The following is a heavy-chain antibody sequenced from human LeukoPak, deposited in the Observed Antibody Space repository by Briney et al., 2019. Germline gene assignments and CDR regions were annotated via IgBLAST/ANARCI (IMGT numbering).Heavy chain of an antibody. V-gene: IGHV3-7*01. D-gene: IGHD6-13*01. CDR2: IKQDGSEK. CDR3: ASYRNSSSCYIY. CDR1: GFTFSHYW. Sequence: GGSLSLSCAASGFTFSHYWMTWVRQAPGKGLEWVANIKQDGSEKYYVDSVKGRFTISRDNAKNSLYLQMNSLRAEDTAVYFCASYRNSSSCYIYWGQGTLVTVSS. J-gene: IGHJ4*02.